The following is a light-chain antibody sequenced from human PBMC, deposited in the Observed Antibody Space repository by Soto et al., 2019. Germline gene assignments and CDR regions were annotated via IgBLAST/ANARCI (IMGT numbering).Light chain of an antibody. CDR1: QNIRNY. Sequence: DIQMTQSPSTMSASVGDRVTITCRASQNIRNYAAWYLPQPGKVPRLLIYDASTLESGVSSRFRGSGSGTDFTLTITSLQPDHFGTYYWQQFDTYRTFGQGPIVDVK. CDR2: DAS. V-gene: IGKV1-5*01. J-gene: IGKJ1*01. CDR3: QQFDTYRT.